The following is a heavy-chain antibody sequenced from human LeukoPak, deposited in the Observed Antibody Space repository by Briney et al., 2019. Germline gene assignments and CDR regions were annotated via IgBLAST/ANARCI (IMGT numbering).Heavy chain of an antibody. V-gene: IGHV3-23*01. D-gene: IGHD3-22*01. CDR2: ISGSGGST. CDR1: GFTFSSYA. Sequence: GGSLRLSCAASGFTFSSYAMSWVRQAPGKGLEWVSAISGSGGSTYYADSVKGRFTISRDNSKNTLYLQMNSLRAEDTAVYYCAKEIILGIVVVITTPKAVYFDYWGQGTLVTVSS. J-gene: IGHJ4*02. CDR3: AKEIILGIVVVITTPKAVYFDY.